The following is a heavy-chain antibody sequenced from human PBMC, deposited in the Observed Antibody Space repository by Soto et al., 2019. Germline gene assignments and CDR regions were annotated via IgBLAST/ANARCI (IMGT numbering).Heavy chain of an antibody. D-gene: IGHD2-2*01. CDR1: GFTFSTYA. V-gene: IGHV3-23*01. J-gene: IGHJ5*02. CDR3: ARDRESCSVANCFGSNWFDP. CDR2: ISTTGDNT. Sequence: EVELLESGGGSVQPGGSLRLSCAASGFTFSTYAMNWVRQAPGKGLEWVSPISTTGDNTYYADSVKGRFTMSRDNSKNTLYLQMNSLGAEDTAIYYCARDRESCSVANCFGSNWFDPWGQGTLVTVSS.